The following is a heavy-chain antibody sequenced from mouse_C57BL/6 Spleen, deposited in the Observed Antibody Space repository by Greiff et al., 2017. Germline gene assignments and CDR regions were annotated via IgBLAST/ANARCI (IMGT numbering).Heavy chain of an antibody. CDR2: IYPGDGDT. Sequence: QVQLQQSGPELVKPGASVKISCKASGYAFSSSWMNWVKQRPGKGLEWIGRIYPGDGDTNYNGKFKGKATLTADKSSSTAYMQLSSLTSEDSAVYFCARSIYYYGSSYCFDYWGQGTTLTVSS. CDR1: GYAFSSSW. D-gene: IGHD1-1*01. CDR3: ARSIYYYGSSYCFDY. V-gene: IGHV1-82*01. J-gene: IGHJ2*01.